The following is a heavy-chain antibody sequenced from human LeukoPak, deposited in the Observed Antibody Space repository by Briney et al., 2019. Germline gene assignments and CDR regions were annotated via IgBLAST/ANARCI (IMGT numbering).Heavy chain of an antibody. V-gene: IGHV1-18*01. CDR1: GYTFTSYG. CDR3: ARQLEYYDFWSGFPHSNNRFDP. J-gene: IGHJ5*02. Sequence: ASVKVSCKSSGYTFTSYGISWVRQAPGQGLEWMGWISAYNGNTNYAQKLQGRVTMTTDTSTSTAYMELRSLRSDDTAVYYCARQLEYYDFWSGFPHSNNRFDPRGQGTLVTVSS. D-gene: IGHD3-3*01. CDR2: ISAYNGNT.